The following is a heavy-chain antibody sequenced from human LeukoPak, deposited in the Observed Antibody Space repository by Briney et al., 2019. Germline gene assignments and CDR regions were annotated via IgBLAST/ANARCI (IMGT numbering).Heavy chain of an antibody. J-gene: IGHJ6*02. V-gene: IGHV3-53*01. CDR2: IYSGGST. Sequence: GGSLRLSCAASGFTVSSNYMSLVRQAPGKGLEWVSVIYSGGSTYYADSVKGRFTISRDNSKNTLYLQMNSLRAEDTAVYYCARGGASAAMVPDYYYYYGMDVWGQGTTVTVSS. D-gene: IGHD5-18*01. CDR1: GFTVSSNY. CDR3: ARGGASAAMVPDYYYYYGMDV.